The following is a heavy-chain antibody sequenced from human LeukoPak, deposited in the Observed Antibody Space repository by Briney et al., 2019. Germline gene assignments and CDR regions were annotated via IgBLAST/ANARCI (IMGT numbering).Heavy chain of an antibody. Sequence: PGGSLRPSCAASGFTFSSYSMNWVRQAPGKGLEWVSSISSSSSYIYYADSVKGRFTISRDNAKNSLYLQMNSLRAEDTAVYYCAREESAAFYNYWGQGTLVTVSS. J-gene: IGHJ4*02. D-gene: IGHD6-13*01. CDR1: GFTFSSYS. CDR3: AREESAAFYNY. CDR2: ISSSSSYI. V-gene: IGHV3-21*01.